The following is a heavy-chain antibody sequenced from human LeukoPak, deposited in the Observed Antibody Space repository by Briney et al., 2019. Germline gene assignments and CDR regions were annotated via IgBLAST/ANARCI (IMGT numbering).Heavy chain of an antibody. D-gene: IGHD2-15*01. CDR3: ARNKGWELPAELDS. Sequence: GGSLRLSCVGSGFSFSSHWMAWVRQAPGKGLEWVANIKQDGGEKYYVDSVKGRFTISRDDAKTSVYLQMNSLRAEDTAVYYCARNKGWELPAELDSWGQGTLVTVSS. CDR1: GFSFSSHW. V-gene: IGHV3-7*01. CDR2: IKQDGGEK. J-gene: IGHJ4*02.